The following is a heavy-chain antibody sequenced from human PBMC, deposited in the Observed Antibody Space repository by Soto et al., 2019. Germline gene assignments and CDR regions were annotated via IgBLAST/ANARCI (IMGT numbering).Heavy chain of an antibody. CDR1: GFTFSSYG. Sequence: GGSLRLSCAASGFTFSSYGMHWVRQAPGKGLEWVAVISYDGSNKYYADSVKGRFTISRDNSKNTLYLQMNSLRAEDTAVYYCARSEEWLMFNYWGQGTLVTVSS. D-gene: IGHD3-3*01. V-gene: IGHV3-30*03. CDR2: ISYDGSNK. J-gene: IGHJ4*02. CDR3: ARSEEWLMFNY.